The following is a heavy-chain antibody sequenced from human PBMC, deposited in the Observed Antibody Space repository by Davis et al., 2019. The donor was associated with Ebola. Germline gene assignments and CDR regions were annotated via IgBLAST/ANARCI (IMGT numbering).Heavy chain of an antibody. CDR1: GFTFSNYA. D-gene: IGHD2-15*01. Sequence: GESLKISCEASGFTFSNYAMSWVRQAPGKGLEWISGNSGGGSPTYYADSVKGRFTISRDNSKNTLYLQMNSLRAEDTAVYYCASDCTGGSCYFPLDYWGQGTLVTVSS. CDR2: NSGGGSPT. CDR3: ASDCTGGSCYFPLDY. J-gene: IGHJ4*02. V-gene: IGHV3-23*01.